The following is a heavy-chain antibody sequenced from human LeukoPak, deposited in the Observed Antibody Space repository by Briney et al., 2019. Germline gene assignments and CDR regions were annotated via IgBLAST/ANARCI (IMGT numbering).Heavy chain of an antibody. J-gene: IGHJ4*02. CDR2: IWYDGGNK. D-gene: IGHD6-19*01. Sequence: GGSLRLSCAASGFTFSSYGMHWVRQAPGKGLEWVAVIWYDGGNKYYADSVKGRFTISRDNAKNSLYLQMNSLRAEDTAVYYCAREGPYSSGWYYFEHWGQGTLVTVSS. CDR3: AREGPYSSGWYYFEH. CDR1: GFTFSSYG. V-gene: IGHV3-33*01.